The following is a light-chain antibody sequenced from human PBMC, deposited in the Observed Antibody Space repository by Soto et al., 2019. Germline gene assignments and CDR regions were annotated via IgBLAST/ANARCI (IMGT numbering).Light chain of an antibody. Sequence: QAVVTQEPSLTVSPGETVTLTCGSSTGGVTSGHYPYWFQQKPGQAPRTLIYDTSNKLSWTPARFSGSLLGGKAALTLSGAQPEDEADYYCLLLYSGGRVFGGGTKLTVL. CDR2: DTS. CDR3: LLLYSGGRV. CDR1: TGGVTSGHY. J-gene: IGLJ2*01. V-gene: IGLV7-46*01.